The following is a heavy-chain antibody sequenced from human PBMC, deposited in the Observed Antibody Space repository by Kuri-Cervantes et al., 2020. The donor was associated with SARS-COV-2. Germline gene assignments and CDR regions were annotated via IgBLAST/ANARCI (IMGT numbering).Heavy chain of an antibody. CDR2: ISHNGTT. D-gene: IGHD4/OR15-4a*01. V-gene: IGHV4-39*01. CDR3: ARTDYLFDY. Sequence: SETLSLTCSVSGVSVSNSLSSWSWIRQPAGKGLEWIGEISHNGTTNYNPSLKSRLTISVDTSKNQFSLKLNSVTVADTAVYYCARTDYLFDYWGQGTLVTVSS. J-gene: IGHJ4*02. CDR1: GVSVSNSLSS.